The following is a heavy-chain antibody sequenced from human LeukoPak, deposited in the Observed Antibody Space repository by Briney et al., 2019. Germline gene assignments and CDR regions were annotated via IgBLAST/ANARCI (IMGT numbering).Heavy chain of an antibody. D-gene: IGHD1-26*01. CDR1: GGSISSYY. Sequence: SETLSLTCTVSGGSISSYYWSWIWQPPGKGLEWIGYIYYSGSTNYNPSLKSRVTISVDTSKNQFSLKLSSVTAADTAVYYCARHGSRRALDGYWGQGTLVTVSS. CDR3: ARHGSRRALDGY. J-gene: IGHJ4*02. CDR2: IYYSGST. V-gene: IGHV4-59*08.